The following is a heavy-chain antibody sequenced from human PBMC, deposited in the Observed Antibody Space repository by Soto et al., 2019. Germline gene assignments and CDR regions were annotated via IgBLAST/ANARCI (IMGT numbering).Heavy chain of an antibody. CDR1: GYTFTSYD. V-gene: IGHV1-8*01. CDR3: ATERWEDAFDI. CDR2: MNPNSGNT. D-gene: IGHD1-26*01. J-gene: IGHJ3*02. Sequence: ASVKVSCKASGYTFTSYDITWLRQATGQGLEWMGWMNPNSGNTGYAQKFQGRVTMTRNTSIGTAYMELSSLRSEDTAVYYCATERWEDAFDIWGQGTMVTVSS.